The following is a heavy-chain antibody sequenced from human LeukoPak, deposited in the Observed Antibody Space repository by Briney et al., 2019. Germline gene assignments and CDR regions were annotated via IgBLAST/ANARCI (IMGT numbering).Heavy chain of an antibody. CDR1: GGSFSGYY. Sequence: PSETLSLTCAVYGGSFSGYYWSWIRQPPGKGLEGIGEINHSGSTNYNPSLKSRVTISVDTSKNQFSLKLSSVTAADTAVYYCARARDLVVVGYYMDVWGKGTTVTVSS. V-gene: IGHV4-34*01. CDR3: ARARDLVVVGYYMDV. CDR2: INHSGST. J-gene: IGHJ6*03. D-gene: IGHD2-15*01.